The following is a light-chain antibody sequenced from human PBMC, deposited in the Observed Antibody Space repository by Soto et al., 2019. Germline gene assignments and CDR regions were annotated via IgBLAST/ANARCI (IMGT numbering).Light chain of an antibody. CDR3: VSYTDTDTLV. CDR2: EVT. CDR1: NTDVGQDKS. J-gene: IGLJ1*01. Sequence: QSALTQPASVSGSRGQSIIISCVGRNTDVGQDKSVSWYQQGPGKAPKLLIFEVTNRPSGVSNRFSGSRSGNTASLTISRLQPDDEGDYFCVSYTDTDTLVFGTGTKVTVL. V-gene: IGLV2-14*01.